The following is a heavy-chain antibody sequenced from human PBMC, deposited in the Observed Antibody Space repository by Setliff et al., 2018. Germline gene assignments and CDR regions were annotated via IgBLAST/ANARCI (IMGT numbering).Heavy chain of an antibody. J-gene: IGHJ5*02. D-gene: IGHD3-10*01. Sequence: ASVKVSCKAFGYTFAKYGTSWVRQAPGQGLEWMGWINPHSGGTNFPQTFQGRVTMTRGTSINTAYMELSRLTCDDTAIYFCVRCGGVRGVLYNWFDPWGQGTLVTVSS. CDR2: INPHSGGT. CDR1: GYTFAKYG. V-gene: IGHV1-2*02. CDR3: VRCGGVRGVLYNWFDP.